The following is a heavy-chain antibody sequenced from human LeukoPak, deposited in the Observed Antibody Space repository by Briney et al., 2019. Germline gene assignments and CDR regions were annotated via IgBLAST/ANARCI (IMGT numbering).Heavy chain of an antibody. V-gene: IGHV1-2*02. D-gene: IGHD3-22*01. CDR1: GYTFTGYY. CDR3: ARVAVDYYDSSGYYY. Sequence: ASVKVSCKASGYTFTGYYMHWVRQAPGQRLEWMGWINPNSGGTNYAQKFQGRVTMTRDTSISTAYMELSRLRSDDTAVYYCARVAVDYYDSSGYYYWGQGTLVTVSS. CDR2: INPNSGGT. J-gene: IGHJ4*02.